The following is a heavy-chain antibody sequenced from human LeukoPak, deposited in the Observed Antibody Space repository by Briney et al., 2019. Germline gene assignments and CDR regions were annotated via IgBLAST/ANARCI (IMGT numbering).Heavy chain of an antibody. CDR1: GGSISSSSYY. D-gene: IGHD2-2*01. J-gene: IGHJ4*02. CDR2: IYYSGST. Sequence: SETLPLTCTVSGGSISSSSYYWGWIRQPPGKGLEWIGSIYYSGSTYYNPSLKSRVTISVDTSKNQFSLKLSSVTAADTAVYYCAENTFVLVPAAIFGYFATGAQETLATVS. V-gene: IGHV4-39*07. CDR3: AENTFVLVPAAIFGYFAT.